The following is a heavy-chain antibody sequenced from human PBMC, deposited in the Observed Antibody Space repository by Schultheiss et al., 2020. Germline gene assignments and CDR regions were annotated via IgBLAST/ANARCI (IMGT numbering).Heavy chain of an antibody. J-gene: IGHJ3*02. CDR1: GFTFDDYA. D-gene: IGHD6-19*01. CDR2: ISSSSSYI. V-gene: IGHV3-21*04. CDR3: AKVSSIAVAEGAFDI. Sequence: GGSLRLSCAASGFTFDDYAMHWVRQAPGKGLEWVSSISSSSSYIYYADSVKGRFTISKDNAKNSVYLQMNSLRAEDTALYYCAKVSSIAVAEGAFDIWGQGTMVTVSS.